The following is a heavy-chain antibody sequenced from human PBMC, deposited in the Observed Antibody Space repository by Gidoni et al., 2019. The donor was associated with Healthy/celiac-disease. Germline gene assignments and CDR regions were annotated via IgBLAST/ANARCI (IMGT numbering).Heavy chain of an antibody. Sequence: QVQLQQWGAGLLKPSETLSLTCAVYGGSFSGYYWSWIRQPPGKGLEWIGEINHSGSTNYNPSLKSRVTISVDTSKIQFSLKLSSVTAADTAVYYCARDSPDDWVMFDYWGQGTLVTVSS. CDR1: GGSFSGYY. J-gene: IGHJ4*02. D-gene: IGHD3-9*01. CDR3: ARDSPDDWVMFDY. V-gene: IGHV4-34*01. CDR2: INHSGST.